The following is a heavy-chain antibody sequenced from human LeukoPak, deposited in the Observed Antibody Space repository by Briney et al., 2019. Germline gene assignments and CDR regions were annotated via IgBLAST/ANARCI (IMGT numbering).Heavy chain of an antibody. CDR1: GYIFNNFW. J-gene: IGHJ5*02. CDR3: ARLNIVVVPAAKGGNWFDP. V-gene: IGHV5-51*01. CDR2: IYPGDSDT. D-gene: IGHD2-2*01. Sequence: GESLKISCKGVGYIFNNFWIAWVRQMPGKGLEWMGIIYPGDSDTRYSPSFQGQVTISADKSISTAYLQWSSLKASDTAMYYCARLNIVVVPAAKGGNWFDPWGQGTLVTVSS.